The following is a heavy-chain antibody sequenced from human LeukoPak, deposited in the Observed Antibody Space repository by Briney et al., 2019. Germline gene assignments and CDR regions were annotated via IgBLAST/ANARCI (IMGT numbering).Heavy chain of an antibody. CDR1: GYPFTAFI. CDR2: INPRNDNI. D-gene: IGHD4/OR15-4a*01. Sequence: ASVKVSCKASGYPFTAFIISWVRQAPGQALEWMGRINPRNDNIDYARKFQGRLTMTTNTSLGAAYVELSSLTSEDTATYYCVRWYDYGEKRLDPWGHGTLVIVSS. CDR3: VRWYDYGEKRLDP. J-gene: IGHJ5*02. V-gene: IGHV1-8*02.